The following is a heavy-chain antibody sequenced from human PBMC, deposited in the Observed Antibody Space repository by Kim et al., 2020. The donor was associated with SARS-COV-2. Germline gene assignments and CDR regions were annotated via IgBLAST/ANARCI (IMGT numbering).Heavy chain of an antibody. CDR2: NK. J-gene: IGHJ4*02. D-gene: IGHD2-8*02. CDR3: ARDLFHTGFDY. V-gene: IGHV1-3*01. Sequence: NKKFTQQFQGRVTYTRDTSANTASMELSSVGSEDTAVYYCARDLFHTGFDYWGQGTLVAVSS.